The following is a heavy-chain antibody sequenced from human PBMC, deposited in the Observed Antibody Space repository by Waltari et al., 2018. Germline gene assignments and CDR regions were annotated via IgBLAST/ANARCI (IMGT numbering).Heavy chain of an antibody. J-gene: IGHJ4*02. CDR2: INWNGGST. D-gene: IGHD6-13*01. CDR1: GFTFDDYS. Sequence: EVQLVESGGGVVRPGGSLTLSCAASGFTFDDYSMSCVRQAPGKGLVGVSGINWNGGSTGYADSVKGRFTISRDNAKTFLSLQMNSLRAEDTALDYCARDGSSSWYDYWGQGTLVAVSS. CDR3: ARDGSSSWYDY. V-gene: IGHV3-20*04.